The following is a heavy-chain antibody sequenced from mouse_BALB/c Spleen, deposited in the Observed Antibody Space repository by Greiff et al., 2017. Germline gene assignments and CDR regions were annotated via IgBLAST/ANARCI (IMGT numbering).Heavy chain of an antibody. CDR3: ARQYGGFYAMDY. Sequence: EVQRVESGGGLVKLGGSLKLSCAASGFTFSSYYMSWVRQTPEKRLELVAAINSNGGSTYYPDTVKGRFTISRDNAKNTLYLQMSSLKSEDTALYYCARQYGGFYAMDYWGQGTSVTVSS. D-gene: IGHD2-10*02. V-gene: IGHV5-6-2*01. CDR2: INSNGGST. CDR1: GFTFSSYY. J-gene: IGHJ4*01.